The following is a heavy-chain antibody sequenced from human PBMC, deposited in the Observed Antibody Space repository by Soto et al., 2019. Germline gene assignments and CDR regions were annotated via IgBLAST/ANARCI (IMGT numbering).Heavy chain of an antibody. D-gene: IGHD4-17*01. Sequence: GESLQISCKGSGYSFTNYWIGCVRQMPGKGLEWMGIIYPDDSDTRYSPSFQGQVTISADKSISTAYLQWSSLKASDTAMYYCARPTETDYSGMEVWGQGTTVTVS. CDR2: IYPDDSDT. CDR1: GYSFTNYW. CDR3: ARPTETDYSGMEV. V-gene: IGHV5-51*01. J-gene: IGHJ6*02.